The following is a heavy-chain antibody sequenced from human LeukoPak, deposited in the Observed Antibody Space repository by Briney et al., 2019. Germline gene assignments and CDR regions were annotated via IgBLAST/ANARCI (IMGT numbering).Heavy chain of an antibody. Sequence: GGSLRLSCAASGFTFSSYGMHWVRQAPGKGLEWAAVISYDGNNKYYADSVKGRFTISRDNSKSTLYLQMNSLRAEDTAVYYCAKEGYSGYDNYFDYWGQGTLVTVSS. D-gene: IGHD5-12*01. CDR3: AKEGYSGYDNYFDY. CDR1: GFTFSSYG. J-gene: IGHJ4*02. CDR2: ISYDGNNK. V-gene: IGHV3-30*18.